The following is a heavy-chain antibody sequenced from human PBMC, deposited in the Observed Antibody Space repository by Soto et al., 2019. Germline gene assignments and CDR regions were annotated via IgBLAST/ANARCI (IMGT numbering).Heavy chain of an antibody. CDR3: ARDSPLVPFDT. J-gene: IGHJ4*02. Sequence: SETLSLTCTVAGGSISRYYWSWIRQPAGKGLEWIGRIYNRGNTNNNPSLKSRVTMSIDPSRNQFSLKLTSVTAADTAVYYCARDSPLVPFDTWGQGMLVTVSS. CDR2: IYNRGNT. CDR1: GGSISRYY. V-gene: IGHV4-4*07.